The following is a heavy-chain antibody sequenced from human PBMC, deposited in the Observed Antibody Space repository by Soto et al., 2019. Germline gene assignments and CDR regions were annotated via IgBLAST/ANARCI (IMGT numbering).Heavy chain of an antibody. V-gene: IGHV1-2*02. J-gene: IGHJ4*02. D-gene: IGHD3-22*01. CDR2: INPNSGGT. Sequence: ASVKVSCKASGYTFTGYYMHWVRQAPGQGLEWMGWINPNSGGTKSAQKFQGRVTMTRDTSISTAYMELSRLRSDDTAVYYCARRKGDYYDSSGYHYYFDYWGQGTLVTVSS. CDR1: GYTFTGYY. CDR3: ARRKGDYYDSSGYHYYFDY.